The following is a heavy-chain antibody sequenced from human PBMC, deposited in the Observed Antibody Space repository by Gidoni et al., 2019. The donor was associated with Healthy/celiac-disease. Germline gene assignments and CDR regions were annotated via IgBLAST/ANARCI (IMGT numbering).Heavy chain of an antibody. CDR2: IYYSGST. V-gene: IGHV4-39*01. D-gene: IGHD1-26*01. Sequence: QLQLQESGPGLVKPSETLSLTCTVSGGSISSSSYYWGWIRQPPGKGLEWIGSIYYSGSTYYNPSLKSRVTISVDTSKNQFSLKLSSVTAADTAVYYCARHILIVGATTVFFAFDIWGQGTMVTVSS. CDR3: ARHILIVGATTVFFAFDI. CDR1: GGSISSSSYY. J-gene: IGHJ3*02.